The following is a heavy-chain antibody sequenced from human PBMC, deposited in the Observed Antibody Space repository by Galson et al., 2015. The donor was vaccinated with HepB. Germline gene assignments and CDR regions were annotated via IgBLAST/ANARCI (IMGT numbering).Heavy chain of an antibody. V-gene: IGHV1-3*01. J-gene: IGHJ2*01. D-gene: IGHD5-24*01. CDR1: GYTFTSYA. Sequence: SVKASCKAPGYTFTSYAMHWVRQAPGQRLEWMGWINAGNGNTKYSQKFQGRVTITRDTSASTAYMELSSLRSEDTAVYYCARRGLSSWYFDLWGRGTLVTVSS. CDR3: ARRGLSSWYFDL. CDR2: INAGNGNT.